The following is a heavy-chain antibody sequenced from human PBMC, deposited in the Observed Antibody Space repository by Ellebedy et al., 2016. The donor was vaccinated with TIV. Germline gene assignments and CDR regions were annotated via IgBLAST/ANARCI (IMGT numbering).Heavy chain of an antibody. CDR3: ARRRPRPYNWFDP. CDR2: INHSGST. Sequence: MPSETLSLTCAVYGGSFSGYYWSWIRQPPGKGLEWIGEINHSGSTNYNPPLKSRVTISVDTSKNQFSLKLSSVTAADTAVYYCARRRPRPYNWFDPWGQGTLVTVSS. V-gene: IGHV4-34*01. CDR1: GGSFSGYY. D-gene: IGHD6-6*01. J-gene: IGHJ5*02.